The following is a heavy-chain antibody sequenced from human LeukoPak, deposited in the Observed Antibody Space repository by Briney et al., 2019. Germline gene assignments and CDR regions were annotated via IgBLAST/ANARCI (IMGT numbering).Heavy chain of an antibody. CDR2: IWYDGSNK. CDR3: ARDPGDRTYYYGSGSKGDAFDI. J-gene: IGHJ3*02. Sequence: GGSLRLSCAASGFTFSSYGMHWVRQAPGKGLEWVAVIWYDGSNKYYADSVKGRFTISRDNSKNTLYLQMNSLRAEDTAVYYCARDPGDRTYYYGSGSKGDAFDIWGQGTMVTVSS. D-gene: IGHD3-10*01. CDR1: GFTFSSYG. V-gene: IGHV3-33*08.